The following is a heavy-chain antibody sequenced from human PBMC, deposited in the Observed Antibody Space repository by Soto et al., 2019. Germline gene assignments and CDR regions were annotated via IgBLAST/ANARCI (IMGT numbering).Heavy chain of an antibody. CDR2: ISYDGSNK. V-gene: IGHV3-30-3*01. CDR3: AGWYRGFWWFDH. J-gene: IGHJ5*02. D-gene: IGHD6-19*01. Sequence: GGSLRLSCAASGFTFSSYAMHWVRQAPGKGLEWVAVISYDGSNKYYADSVKGRFTISRDNYKNTLYLQMNSLRAEDTAVYYCAGWYRGFWWFDHWGQGTLVTVPS. CDR1: GFTFSSYA.